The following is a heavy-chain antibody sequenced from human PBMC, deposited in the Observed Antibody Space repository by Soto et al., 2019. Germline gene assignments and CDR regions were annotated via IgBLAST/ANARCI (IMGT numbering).Heavy chain of an antibody. V-gene: IGHV4-30-2*01. CDR1: GASISSGGSS. J-gene: IGHJ6*02. D-gene: IGHD3-10*01. CDR2: IYPSGIT. Sequence: QLQLQESGSGLVKPSQTLSLTCAVSGASISSGGSSWSWIRQAPGTGLEWIGYIYPSGITNYNPSLKSRVTISVDKSQNQCSLSLSFVTAADTAVYYCARGLAVRGSYGLDVWGQGTTVTVSS. CDR3: ARGLAVRGSYGLDV.